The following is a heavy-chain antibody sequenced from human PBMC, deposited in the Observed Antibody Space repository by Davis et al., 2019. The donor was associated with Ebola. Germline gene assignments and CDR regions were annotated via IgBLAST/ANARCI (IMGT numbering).Heavy chain of an antibody. J-gene: IGHJ4*02. V-gene: IGHV3-21*01. D-gene: IGHD2-2*01. CDR2: ISSSSSYI. CDR1: GFTFSSYS. Sequence: GESLKISCAASGFTFSSYSMNWVRQAPGKGLEWVSSISSSSSYIYYADSVKGRFTISRDNAKNSLYLQMNSLRAEDTAVYYCARGVPAAIYEFGGFDYWGQGTLVTVSS. CDR3: ARGVPAAIYEFGGFDY.